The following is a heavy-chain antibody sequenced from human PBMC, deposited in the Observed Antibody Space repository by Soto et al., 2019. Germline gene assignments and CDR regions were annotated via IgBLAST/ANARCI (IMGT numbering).Heavy chain of an antibody. CDR1: GFTFSSYV. Sequence: EVQLLESGGGLVQPGGSLRLSCAASGFTFSSYVMSWVRQAPGKGLEWVSAISGSGGSTYYADSVKGRFTISRDNSKNTLYLQMNSLRAEDTAVYYCAKDWSGYWSYCHYWGQGTLVTVSS. CDR2: ISGSGGST. J-gene: IGHJ4*02. D-gene: IGHD3-3*01. V-gene: IGHV3-23*01. CDR3: AKDWSGYWSYCHY.